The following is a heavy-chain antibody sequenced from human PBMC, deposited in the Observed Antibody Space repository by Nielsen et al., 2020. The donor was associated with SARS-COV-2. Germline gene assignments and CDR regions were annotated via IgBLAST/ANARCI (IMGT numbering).Heavy chain of an antibody. CDR3: AFSGVPYTRMVMDF. J-gene: IGHJ4*02. CDR1: GSPFIRKW. CDR2: MVITDSYT. D-gene: IGHD5-18*01. Sequence: GGSLRLSCKPSGSPFIRKWIAWVRKMPGKGLEWTGRMVITDSYTNYSPSFQGHVTISAAKSVITTYLQWSSLEASDTAIYYCAFSGVPYTRMVMDFWGQGTLVTVSS. V-gene: IGHV5-10-1*01.